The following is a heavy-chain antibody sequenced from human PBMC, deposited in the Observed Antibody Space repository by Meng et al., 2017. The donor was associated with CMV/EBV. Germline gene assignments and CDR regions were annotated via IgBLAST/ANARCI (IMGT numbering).Heavy chain of an antibody. CDR2: LNPNSGGT. D-gene: IGHD3-3*01. V-gene: IGHV1-2*02. J-gene: IGHJ4*02. Sequence: ASVKVSCKASGYTFTGYYMHWVRQAPGQGLEWMGWLNPNSGGTNYAQKFQGRVTMTRDTSISTAYMELSRLRSDDTAVYYCASSGDDFWSGYYQDYWGQGTLVTVS. CDR3: ASSGDDFWSGYYQDY. CDR1: GYTFTGYY.